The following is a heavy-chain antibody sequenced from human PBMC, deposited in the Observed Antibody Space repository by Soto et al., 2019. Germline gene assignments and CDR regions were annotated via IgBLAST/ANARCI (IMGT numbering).Heavy chain of an antibody. CDR3: ARCAETYYYGSGSYCKYYFDY. J-gene: IGHJ4*02. V-gene: IGHV3-48*02. CDR1: GFTFYSYV. CDR2: ISSSSSTI. D-gene: IGHD3-10*01. Sequence: GGSMRLSCSASGFTFYSYVMNWVRQKPGKGLEWVSYISSSSSTIYYADSVKGRFTISRDNAKNSLYLQMNSLRDEDTAVYYCARCAETYYYGSGSYCKYYFDYWGQGTLVTVSS.